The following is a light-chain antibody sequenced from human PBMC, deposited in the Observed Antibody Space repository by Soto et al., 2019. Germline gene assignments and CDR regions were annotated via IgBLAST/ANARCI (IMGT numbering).Light chain of an antibody. CDR3: QQCNSFPIT. CDR2: SAS. V-gene: IGKV1-12*01. CDR1: QNIDNW. J-gene: IGKJ5*01. Sequence: DIQMTQSPSSVSASVGDRVTITCRASQNIDNWLAWYQHKPGKAPHLLIYSASTLQSGVPSRFSGSGSGTDFTLTISSLQPEDFATYYCQQCNSFPITFGQGTLLEIK.